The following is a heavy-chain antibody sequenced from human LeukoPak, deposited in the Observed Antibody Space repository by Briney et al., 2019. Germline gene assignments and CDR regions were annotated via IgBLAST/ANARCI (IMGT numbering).Heavy chain of an antibody. CDR2: ISSSGSTI. Sequence: GGSLRLSCAASGFTFSSYEMNWVRQAPGKGLEWVSYISSSGSTIYYADSVKGRFTISRDNAKNSLYLQMNSLRAEDTVVYYCAREPTYCSGGSCYFDYWGQGTLVTVSS. V-gene: IGHV3-48*03. J-gene: IGHJ4*02. CDR3: AREPTYCSGGSCYFDY. CDR1: GFTFSSYE. D-gene: IGHD2-15*01.